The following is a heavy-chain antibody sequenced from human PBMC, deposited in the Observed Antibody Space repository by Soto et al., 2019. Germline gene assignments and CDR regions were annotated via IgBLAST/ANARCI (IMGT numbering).Heavy chain of an antibody. CDR3: ARVQRKFYSGPMMVYYYGMDV. Sequence: QVQLVESGGGVVQPGWSLRLSCAASGFTFSSYAMHWVRQAPGKGLEWVAVISYDGSNKYYADSVKGRFTISRDNSKNTLYLQMNSLRAEDTAVYYCARVQRKFYSGPMMVYYYGMDVWGQGTTVTVSS. V-gene: IGHV3-30-3*01. CDR1: GFTFSSYA. J-gene: IGHJ6*02. CDR2: ISYDGSNK. D-gene: IGHD4-4*01.